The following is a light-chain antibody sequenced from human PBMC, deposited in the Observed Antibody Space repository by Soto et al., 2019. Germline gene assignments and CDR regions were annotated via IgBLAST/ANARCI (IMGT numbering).Light chain of an antibody. V-gene: IGKV3-20*01. J-gene: IGKJ1*01. Sequence: EIVLTQSPGTLSLSPGERATLSCRASQSVSSSLAWYQQKPGQAPSLLIYAASSRATGIPDRFSGSGSGADFTLTITRLEPEDFAVYYCQQYGSSPVTFGQGTKVDIK. CDR3: QQYGSSPVT. CDR1: QSVSSS. CDR2: AAS.